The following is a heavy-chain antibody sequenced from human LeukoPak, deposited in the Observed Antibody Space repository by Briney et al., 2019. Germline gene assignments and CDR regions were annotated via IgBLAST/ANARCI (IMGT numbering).Heavy chain of an antibody. V-gene: IGHV4-34*01. CDR1: GGSFSGYY. CDR2: INHSGST. J-gene: IGHJ3*02. Sequence: SETLSLTCAVYGGSFSGYYWSWIRQTPGKGLEWIGEINHSGSTNYNPSLKSRVTISVDTSKNQFSLKLSSVTAADTAVYYCARGKRGQWLVLGAFDIWGQGTMVTVSS. CDR3: ARGKRGQWLVLGAFDI. D-gene: IGHD6-19*01.